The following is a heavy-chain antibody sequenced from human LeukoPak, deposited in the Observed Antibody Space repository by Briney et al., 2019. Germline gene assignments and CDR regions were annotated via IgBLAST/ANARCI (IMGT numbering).Heavy chain of an antibody. J-gene: IGHJ4*02. CDR1: GGSISSSNYY. CDR2: IYYSGTT. CDR3: ARSLSRYYFDY. V-gene: IGHV4-31*03. Sequence: PSETLSLTCTVSGGSISSSNYYWSWIRQHPGKGLEWIGYIYYSGTTYYNPSLKSRVAISVDTSKNQFSLKLTSVTAADTAVYYCARSLSRYYFDYWGQGTLVTVSS.